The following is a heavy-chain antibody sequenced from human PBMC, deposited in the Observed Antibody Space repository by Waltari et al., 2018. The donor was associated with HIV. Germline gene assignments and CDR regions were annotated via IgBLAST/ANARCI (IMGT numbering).Heavy chain of an antibody. Sequence: EVQLVESGGGLVQPGGSLKLSCAASGFTFSGSAMHWVRQASGKGREVVGRIRSKANSYATAYAASVKGRFTISRDDSKNTAYLQMNSLKTEDTAVYYCTVDRDAFDIWGQGTMVTVSS. CDR2: IRSKANSYAT. D-gene: IGHD2-15*01. J-gene: IGHJ3*02. CDR3: TVDRDAFDI. CDR1: GFTFSGSA. V-gene: IGHV3-73*02.